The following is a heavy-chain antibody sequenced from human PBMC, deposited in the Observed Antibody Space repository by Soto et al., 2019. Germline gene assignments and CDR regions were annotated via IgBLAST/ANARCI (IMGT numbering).Heavy chain of an antibody. CDR2: ISGSGGST. CDR3: AKSLQLVLIGAGMDV. Sequence: GGSLRLSCAASGSTFSRYAMSWVRQAPGKGLEWVSAISGSGGSTYYADSVKGRFTISRDNSKNTLYLQMNSLRAEDTAVYYCAKSLQLVLIGAGMDVWGQGTTVTVSS. V-gene: IGHV3-23*01. D-gene: IGHD6-13*01. J-gene: IGHJ6*02. CDR1: GSTFSRYA.